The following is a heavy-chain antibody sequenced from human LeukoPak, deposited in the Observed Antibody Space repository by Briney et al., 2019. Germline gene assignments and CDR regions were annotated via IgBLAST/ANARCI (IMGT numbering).Heavy chain of an antibody. CDR3: ARGWIYDI. CDR2: IYYSGST. V-gene: IGHV4-39*07. Sequence: GSLRLSCAAAGFTVSSNYMSWIRQPPGKGLEWIGSIYYSGSTYYNPSLKSRVTISVDTSKNQFSLKLSSVTAADTTVYYCARGWIYDIWGQGTMVTVSS. D-gene: IGHD2-2*03. J-gene: IGHJ3*02. CDR1: GFTVSSNY.